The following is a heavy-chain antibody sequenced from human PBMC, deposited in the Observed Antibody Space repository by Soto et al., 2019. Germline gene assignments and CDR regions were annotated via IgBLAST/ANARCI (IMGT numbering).Heavy chain of an antibody. D-gene: IGHD6-6*01. J-gene: IGHJ1*01. CDR3: ARENSRISPRLFQH. V-gene: IGHV3-30-3*01. CDR1: RFIFSDYA. Sequence: LXLSCVASRFIFSDYAMHWARQAPGKGLEWVALISPAGTNQYYADSSKGRFTISRDNSKNTLYLQMNSQRPEDTGLYYCARENSRISPRLFQHWGHGTLVTVSS. CDR2: ISPAGTNQ.